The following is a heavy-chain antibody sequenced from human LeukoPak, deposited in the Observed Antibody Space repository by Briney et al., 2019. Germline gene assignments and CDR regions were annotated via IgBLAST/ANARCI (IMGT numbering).Heavy chain of an antibody. CDR2: ISGNGINT. CDR1: GFTFNIYA. CDR3: ARGVSD. V-gene: IGHV3-23*01. D-gene: IGHD3-16*01. J-gene: IGHJ4*02. Sequence: PGGSLRLSCATSGFTFNIYAMNWVRQAPGKGLEWVSIISGNGINTYYADSVKGRFTISRDDSKNTLYLQMNSLRVDDTAIYYCARGVSDRGQGTLVTVAS.